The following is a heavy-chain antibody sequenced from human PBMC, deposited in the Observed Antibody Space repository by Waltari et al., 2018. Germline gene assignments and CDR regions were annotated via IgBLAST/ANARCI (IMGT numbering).Heavy chain of an antibody. J-gene: IGHJ4*02. D-gene: IGHD3-9*01. CDR2: IHADGSAT. Sequence: EVQLVESGGGLVQPGGSLSLSCEASGFTFRRYWMSWVRQAPGKGLVWVSRIHADGSATTYADSVMGRFTISRDNAKNTVFLQMNSLRAEDTAVYYCARGGHFDWLPTDYWGQGTLVTVSS. V-gene: IGHV3-74*01. CDR1: GFTFRRYW. CDR3: ARGGHFDWLPTDY.